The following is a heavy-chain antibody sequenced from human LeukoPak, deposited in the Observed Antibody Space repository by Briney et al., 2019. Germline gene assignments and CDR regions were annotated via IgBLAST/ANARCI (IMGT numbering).Heavy chain of an antibody. CDR2: IYYSGTP. CDR1: GGSISTNY. J-gene: IGHJ4*02. Sequence: SETPSPISTVSGGSISTNYCSWFRHPPGQGPECIGYIYYSGTPNYNPTLQSRVTMSVATSKYQFSLKLSSVSAADTALYYCARHGGSYNFDFWGQGTLVTVSS. V-gene: IGHV4-59*08. D-gene: IGHD1-26*01. CDR3: ARHGGSYNFDF.